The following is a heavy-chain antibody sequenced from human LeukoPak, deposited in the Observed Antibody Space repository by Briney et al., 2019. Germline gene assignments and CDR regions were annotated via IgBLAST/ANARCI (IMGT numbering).Heavy chain of an antibody. CDR2: ISYVGQT. CDR3: ARQIAVAGEWAFDI. CDR1: GGSISSGSYC. J-gene: IGHJ3*02. D-gene: IGHD6-19*01. V-gene: IGHV4-39*01. Sequence: SESLSLTCTVSGGSISSGSYCWGLIRQSPGKGLEWIGSISYVGQTYYNPSLKSRVTISVDTSKNQFSLKLSSVTAADTAVYYCARQIAVAGEWAFDIWGQGTLVTVSP.